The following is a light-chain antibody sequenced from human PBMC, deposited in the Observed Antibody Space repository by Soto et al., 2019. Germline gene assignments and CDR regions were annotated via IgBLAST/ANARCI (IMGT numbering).Light chain of an antibody. CDR2: INN. Sequence: QSVLTQPPSASGTPGQRVTISCSGSSSNIGSNTVNWYQQLPGKAPKLLIDINNQRPSGFPDRFSGSKSGTSASLAISGLQSEDEAVYFCAAWDDSLNGSWVFGGGTKLTVL. J-gene: IGLJ3*02. V-gene: IGLV1-44*01. CDR3: AAWDDSLNGSWV. CDR1: SSNIGSNT.